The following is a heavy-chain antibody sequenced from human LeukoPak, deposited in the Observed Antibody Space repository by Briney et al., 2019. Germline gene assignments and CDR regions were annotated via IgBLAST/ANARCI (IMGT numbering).Heavy chain of an antibody. D-gene: IGHD5-18*01. Sequence: ASVKVSCKASGYTFTGYYMHWVRQAPGQGLEWMGWINPNSGGTNYAQKFQGRVTMTRDTSISTAYMELSRLRSDDTAVYYCAKESYVDTPMVREDPNYDCWGQGTLVTVSS. CDR1: GYTFTGYY. CDR3: AKESYVDTPMVREDPNYDC. V-gene: IGHV1-2*02. J-gene: IGHJ4*02. CDR2: INPNSGGT.